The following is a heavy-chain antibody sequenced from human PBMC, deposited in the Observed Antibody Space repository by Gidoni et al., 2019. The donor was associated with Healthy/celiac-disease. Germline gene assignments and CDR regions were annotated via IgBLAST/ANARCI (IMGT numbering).Heavy chain of an antibody. V-gene: IGHV4-39*01. D-gene: IGHD3-10*01. CDR3: ASSGDTTIPDY. CDR2: IYYSGST. J-gene: IGHJ4*02. CDR1: GCSISSSSYY. Sequence: QLQLQESGPGLVTPSETLSLTCPVSGCSISSSSYYWGWIRQPPGKGLEWIGSIYYSGSTYYNPSLKSRVTISVDTSKNQFSLKLSSVTAADTAVYYCASSGDTTIPDYWGQGTLVTVSS.